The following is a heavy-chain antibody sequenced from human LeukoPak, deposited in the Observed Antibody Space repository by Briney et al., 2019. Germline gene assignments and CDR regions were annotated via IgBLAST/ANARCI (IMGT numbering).Heavy chain of an antibody. CDR2: INPNNGGT. J-gene: IGHJ4*02. CDR1: GYTFTGYY. V-gene: IGHV1-2*06. Sequence: ASVKVSCKASGYTFTGYYMHWVRQAPGQGLEWMGRINPNNGGTNYAQKFQGRVTMTRDTSISTAYMELSRLRFDDTAVYYCAVVSGNEAYDYWGQGTLVTVSS. D-gene: IGHD4-23*01. CDR3: AVVSGNEAYDY.